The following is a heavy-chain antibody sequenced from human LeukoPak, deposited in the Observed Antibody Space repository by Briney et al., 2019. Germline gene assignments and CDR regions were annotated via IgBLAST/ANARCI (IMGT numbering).Heavy chain of an antibody. D-gene: IGHD1-26*01. CDR3: AHRRVGATTAHDAFDI. Sequence: SGPTLVKPTQTLTLTCTFSGFSLSTSGVGVGWIRQPPGKALEWLALIYWDDDERYSPSLKSRLTITKDTSKNQEVLTMTNMDPVDTATYCCAHRRVGATTAHDAFDIWGQGTVVTVSS. CDR2: IYWDDDE. CDR1: GFSLSTSGVG. V-gene: IGHV2-5*02. J-gene: IGHJ3*02.